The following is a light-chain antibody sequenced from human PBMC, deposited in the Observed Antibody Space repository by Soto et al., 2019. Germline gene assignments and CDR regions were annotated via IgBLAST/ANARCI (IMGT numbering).Light chain of an antibody. V-gene: IGKV3-20*01. Sequence: EIVLTQSPGTLSLSPGERATLSCRASQSVSRSYLAWYQQKPGQAPRLLIHGTSSRATGVPDRFSGSGSGTDFTLTITRLEPEDFAVYYCQQYGSSSYTFGQGTKLEI. CDR3: QQYGSSSYT. J-gene: IGKJ2*01. CDR1: QSVSRSY. CDR2: GTS.